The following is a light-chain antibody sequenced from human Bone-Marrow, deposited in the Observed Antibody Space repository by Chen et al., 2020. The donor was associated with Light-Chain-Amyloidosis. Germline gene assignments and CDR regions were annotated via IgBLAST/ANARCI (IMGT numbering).Light chain of an antibody. CDR3: QQYNDWPLT. CDR2: GAS. J-gene: IGKJ4*01. V-gene: IGKV3-15*01. CDR1: QSLGSN. Sequence: EIVVTQSPPPLSVSPGERATLSSRASQSLGSNLAWYQQSPGQPPRLLINGASTRATGISGRFSGSGSGTEFTLTITRLQSEDFAVYYCQQYNDWPLTFGGGTKVEIK.